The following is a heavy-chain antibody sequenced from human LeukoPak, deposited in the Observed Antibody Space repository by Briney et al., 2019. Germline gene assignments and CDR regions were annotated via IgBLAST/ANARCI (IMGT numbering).Heavy chain of an antibody. V-gene: IGHV3-23*01. CDR1: GFTFSSYA. J-gene: IGHJ1*01. CDR2: ISGSGDPT. D-gene: IGHD3-22*01. Sequence: GGSLRLSCVASGFTFSSYAMSWVRQAPGRGLEWVSAISGSGDPTYYADSVKGRFTISRDKSKNTLHLQVNSLRAEDTAVYYCAKASSDSSSYAYFHHWGQGTLVTVST. CDR3: AKASSDSSSYAYFHH.